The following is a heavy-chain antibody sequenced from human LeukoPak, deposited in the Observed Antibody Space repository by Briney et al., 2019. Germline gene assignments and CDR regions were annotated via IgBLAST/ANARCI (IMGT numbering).Heavy chain of an antibody. V-gene: IGHV3-74*01. J-gene: IGHJ3*02. D-gene: IGHD1-26*01. CDR3: ARVGGSNAFDI. CDR2: INSDGSST. Sequence: QPGGSLRLSCAASGFTFSSYWMHWVRQAPGKGLVWVSRINSDGSSTSYADSVKGRFTISRDNAKNTLSLQMNSLRAEDTAVYYCARVGGSNAFDIWGQGTMVIVSS. CDR1: GFTFSSYW.